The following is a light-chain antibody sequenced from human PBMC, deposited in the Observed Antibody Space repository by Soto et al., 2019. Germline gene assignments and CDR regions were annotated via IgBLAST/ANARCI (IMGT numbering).Light chain of an antibody. CDR2: GNS. Sequence: QSRGPQPPSGSGSPGQAVTISCTGSSSNIGAGYDVHWYQQLPGTAPKLLIYGNSNRPSGVPDRFSGSKSGTSASLAITGLQAEDEADYYCQYYDSSLSGYVFGTGTKVTVL. CDR3: QYYDSSLSGYV. CDR1: SSNIGAGYD. J-gene: IGLJ1*01. V-gene: IGLV1-40*02.